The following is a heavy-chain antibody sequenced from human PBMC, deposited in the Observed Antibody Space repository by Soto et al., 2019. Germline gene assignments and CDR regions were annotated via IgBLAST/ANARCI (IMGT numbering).Heavy chain of an antibody. D-gene: IGHD2-2*01. V-gene: IGHV1-69*01. CDR2: IIPIVGTA. J-gene: IGHJ6*02. CDR1: GGTFSSYA. CDR3: ARGRNCSSTSCYAEDYYYYGMDV. Sequence: QVQLVQSGAEVKKPGSSVKVSCKASGGTFSSYAISWVRQAPGQGLEWMGGIIPIVGTANYAQKFQGRVTITADESTSTAYMELSSLRSEDTAVYYCARGRNCSSTSCYAEDYYYYGMDVWGQGTTVTVSS.